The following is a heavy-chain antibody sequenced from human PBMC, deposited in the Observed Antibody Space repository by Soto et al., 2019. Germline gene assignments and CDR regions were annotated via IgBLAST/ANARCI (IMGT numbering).Heavy chain of an antibody. D-gene: IGHD3-22*01. CDR1: GGSFSGYY. V-gene: IGHV4-34*01. Sequence: SSETLSLTCAVYGGSFSGYYWSWIRQPPGKGLEWIGEINHSGSTNYNPSLKSRVTISVDTSKNQFSLKLSSVTAADTAVYYCARNKNYYDSSGYYLVAWPTFDYWGQGTLVTVSS. J-gene: IGHJ4*02. CDR3: ARNKNYYDSSGYYLVAWPTFDY. CDR2: INHSGST.